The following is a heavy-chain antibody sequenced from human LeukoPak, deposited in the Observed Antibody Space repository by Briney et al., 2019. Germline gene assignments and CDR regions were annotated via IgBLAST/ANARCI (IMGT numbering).Heavy chain of an antibody. J-gene: IGHJ6*03. V-gene: IGHV4-59*01. Sequence: PSETLSLTCTVSGGSISRYYWSWIRQPPGKGLEWIGYIYYSGSTNYNPSPKSRVTISVDTSKNQFSLKLSSVTAADTAVYYCARGGIVGAVIHYFYYYMDVWGKGTTVTVSS. D-gene: IGHD1-26*01. CDR1: GGSISRYY. CDR2: IYYSGST. CDR3: ARGGIVGAVIHYFYYYMDV.